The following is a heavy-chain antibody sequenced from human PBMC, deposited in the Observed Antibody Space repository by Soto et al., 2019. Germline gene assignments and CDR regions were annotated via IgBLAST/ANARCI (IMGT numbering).Heavy chain of an antibody. J-gene: IGHJ6*02. CDR1: GYSISSGYY. Sequence: AETLSLTCSVSGYSISSGYYWGFIRQPPGKGLEWIGSIYHSGSTYYNPSLKSRVTISVDTSKNQFSLKLSSVTAADTAVYYCARGLYSSSWSGYYYYYGMDVWGQGTTVTVSS. CDR3: ARGLYSSSWSGYYYYYGMDV. CDR2: IYHSGST. V-gene: IGHV4-38-2*02. D-gene: IGHD6-13*01.